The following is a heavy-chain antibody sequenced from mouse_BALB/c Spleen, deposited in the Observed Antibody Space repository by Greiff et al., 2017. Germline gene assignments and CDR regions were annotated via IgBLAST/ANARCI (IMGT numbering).Heavy chain of an antibody. Sequence: QVQLKESGPGLVAPSQSLSTTCTVSGFSLTSYDISWIRQPPGKGLEWLGVIWTGGGTNYNSAFMSRLSISKDNSKSQVFLKMNSLQTDDTAIYYCVRGAWFAYWGQGTLVTVSA. CDR2: IWTGGGT. CDR3: VRGAWFAY. J-gene: IGHJ3*01. V-gene: IGHV2-9-2*01. CDR1: GFSLTSYD.